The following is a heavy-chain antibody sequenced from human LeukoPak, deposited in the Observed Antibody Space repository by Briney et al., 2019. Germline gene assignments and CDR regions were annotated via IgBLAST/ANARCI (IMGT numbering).Heavy chain of an antibody. Sequence: ASVKVSCKASGYTFTAYYLHWVRQAPGQGLEWMGIINPSGGSASYAQKFQDRVTMTWDTSTSTVYLELSSLRSEDTAVFYCVREKTASLDYWGQGTLVTVPS. D-gene: IGHD1-14*01. V-gene: IGHV1-46*01. CDR2: INPSGGSA. CDR3: VREKTASLDY. CDR1: GYTFTAYY. J-gene: IGHJ4*02.